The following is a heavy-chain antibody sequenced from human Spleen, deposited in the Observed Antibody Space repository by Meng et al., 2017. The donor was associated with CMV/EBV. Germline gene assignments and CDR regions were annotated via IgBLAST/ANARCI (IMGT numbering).Heavy chain of an antibody. CDR3: ASSLNSYDSSGDSYDY. J-gene: IGHJ4*02. Sequence: ASVKVSCKASGYTFTSYDINWVRQATGQGLEWMGWMNPNSGNTGYAQKFQGRVTMTRNTSISTAYMELSSLRSEDTAVYYCASSLNSYDSSGDSYDYWGQGTLVTVSS. CDR1: GYTFTSYD. CDR2: MNPNSGNT. D-gene: IGHD3-22*01. V-gene: IGHV1-8*01.